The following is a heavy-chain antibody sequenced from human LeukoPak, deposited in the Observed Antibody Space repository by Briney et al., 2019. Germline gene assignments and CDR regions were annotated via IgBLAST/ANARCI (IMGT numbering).Heavy chain of an antibody. CDR1: GGSISTYY. CDR2: VYYSGNT. Sequence: PSETLSLTCTVSGGSISTYYWSWIRQPPGKRLEWMGYVYYSGNTNYNPSLQSRVTISVGTSKNQFSLNLNSVTAADTALYYCARVGTFAFDIWGQGTMVTVSS. V-gene: IGHV4-59*01. CDR3: ARVGTFAFDI. D-gene: IGHD1-14*01. J-gene: IGHJ3*02.